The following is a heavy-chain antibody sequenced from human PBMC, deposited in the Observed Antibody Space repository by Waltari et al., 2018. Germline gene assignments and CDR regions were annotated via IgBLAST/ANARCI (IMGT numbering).Heavy chain of an antibody. D-gene: IGHD3-9*01. V-gene: IGHV4-38-2*01. CDR1: GIPVNSGFF. J-gene: IGHJ4*02. CDR3: VRRHWEAGYYRDQ. Sequence: QVQLQESGPGLVNPSETLSLTCAVSGIPVNSGFFWGWSRRAPGVGLEWMGSLYHSGDTYDNPSRESRVTISRDTSKNQFSLKVRSGTAADTALYYCVRRHWEAGYYRDQWGPGTLVTVSS. CDR2: LYHSGDT.